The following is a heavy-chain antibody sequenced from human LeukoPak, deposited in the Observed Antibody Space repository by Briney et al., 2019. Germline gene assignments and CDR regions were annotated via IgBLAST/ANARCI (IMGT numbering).Heavy chain of an antibody. Sequence: PGGSLRLSCAAPGFTFRTYGMHWVRQTPGKGLEWVAVISFDGIETFYADSVKGRFTISRDNSKNTLYLQMSSLRDEDTAVYYCARLVLVIGALDHWGQGALVTVSS. V-gene: IGHV3-30*03. CDR1: GFTFRTYG. CDR3: ARLVLVIGALDH. D-gene: IGHD3-10*01. J-gene: IGHJ4*02. CDR2: ISFDGIET.